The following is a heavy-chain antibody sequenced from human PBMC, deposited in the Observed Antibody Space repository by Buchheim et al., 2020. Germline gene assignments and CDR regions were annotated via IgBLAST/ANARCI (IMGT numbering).Heavy chain of an antibody. CDR1: GFTFSNYE. Sequence: DVQLVESGGGLVQPGRSLRLSCAASGFTFSNYEMNWVRQAPGKGLEWVSYISSSGSTINYADSVKGRFTISRDTSKKTLYLQMNSLRAEDTAVYYCARALSGYETWFDPWGQGTL. J-gene: IGHJ5*02. D-gene: IGHD5-12*01. CDR2: ISSSGSTI. CDR3: ARALSGYETWFDP. V-gene: IGHV3-48*03.